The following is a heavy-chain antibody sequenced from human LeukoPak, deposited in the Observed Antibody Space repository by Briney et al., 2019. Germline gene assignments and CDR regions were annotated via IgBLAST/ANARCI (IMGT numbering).Heavy chain of an antibody. J-gene: IGHJ2*01. Sequence: SETLSLTCTVSGGSISSYYWSWIRQPPGKGLEWIGYNYYSGSTNYNPSLKSRVTISVDTSKNQFSLKLSSVTAADTAVYYCASQYFDLWGRGTLVTVSS. CDR2: NYYSGST. CDR1: GGSISSYY. V-gene: IGHV4-59*01. CDR3: ASQYFDL.